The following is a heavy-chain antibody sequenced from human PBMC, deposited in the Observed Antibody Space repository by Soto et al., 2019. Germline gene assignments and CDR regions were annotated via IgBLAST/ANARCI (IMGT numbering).Heavy chain of an antibody. V-gene: IGHV3-21*01. D-gene: IGHD3-3*01. Sequence: GGSLRLSCAASGFTFSSYSMNWVRQAPGKGLEWVSSISSSSSYIYYADSVKGRFTISGDNAKNSLYLQMNSLRAEDTAVYYCARDYELVLRFLEWLPMDVWGQGTTVTVAS. J-gene: IGHJ6*02. CDR3: ARDYELVLRFLEWLPMDV. CDR1: GFTFSSYS. CDR2: ISSSSSYI.